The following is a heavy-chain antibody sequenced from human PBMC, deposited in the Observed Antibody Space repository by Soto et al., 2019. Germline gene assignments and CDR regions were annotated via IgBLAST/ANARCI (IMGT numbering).Heavy chain of an antibody. Sequence: GGSLRLSCEASGFTFSIYAMNWVRQAPGKGLEWVAGISGSGGRTFCADSVKGRFTISRDNSKNTLNLQMNSLRAEDMAVYYCATGVGKEAPVAFLNWFDPWGQGTLVTVSS. CDR1: GFTFSIYA. D-gene: IGHD2-21*01. CDR3: ATGVGKEAPVAFLNWFDP. J-gene: IGHJ5*02. V-gene: IGHV3-23*01. CDR2: ISGSGGRT.